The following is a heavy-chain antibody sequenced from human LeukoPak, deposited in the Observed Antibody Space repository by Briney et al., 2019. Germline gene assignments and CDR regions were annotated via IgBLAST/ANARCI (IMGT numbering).Heavy chain of an antibody. CDR2: IYYSGST. CDR1: GGSISSYY. J-gene: IGHJ5*02. D-gene: IGHD2-15*01. V-gene: IGHV4-59*01. Sequence: PSETLSLTFTVSGGSISSYYWSWIRQPPGKGLEWIGYIYYSGSTNYNPSLKSRVTISVDTSKNQFSLKLSSVTAADTAVYYCARRYCSGGSCYPNWFDPWGQGTLLTVSS. CDR3: ARRYCSGGSCYPNWFDP.